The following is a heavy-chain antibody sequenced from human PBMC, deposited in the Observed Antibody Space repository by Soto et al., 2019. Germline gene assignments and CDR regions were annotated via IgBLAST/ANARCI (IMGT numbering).Heavy chain of an antibody. D-gene: IGHD3-3*01. J-gene: IGHJ4*02. CDR1: GFTFSSYW. CDR3: ARGSVAFWSGYF. Sequence: EVQLVESGGGLVQPGGSLRLSCAASGFTFSSYWMHWVRQAPGKGLEWVSRINSDGSRTRYADSVKGRFTISRDNAKNTLYLQMNSLRAEDTAVYFCARGSVAFWSGYFWGQGTLVTVSS. CDR2: INSDGSRT. V-gene: IGHV3-74*01.